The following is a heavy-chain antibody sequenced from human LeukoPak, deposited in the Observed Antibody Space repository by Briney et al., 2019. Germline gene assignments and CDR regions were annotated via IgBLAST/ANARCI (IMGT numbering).Heavy chain of an antibody. Sequence: GRSLRLSCAASGFTFSSYAMHWVRQAPGKGLEWVAVISYDGSNKYYADSVKGRFTISRDNSKNTLYLQMNSLRAEDTAVYYCARDQFITMIVVVRGHYFDYWGQGTLVTVSS. V-gene: IGHV3-30-3*01. CDR1: GFTFSSYA. D-gene: IGHD3-22*01. CDR2: ISYDGSNK. J-gene: IGHJ4*02. CDR3: ARDQFITMIVVVRGHYFDY.